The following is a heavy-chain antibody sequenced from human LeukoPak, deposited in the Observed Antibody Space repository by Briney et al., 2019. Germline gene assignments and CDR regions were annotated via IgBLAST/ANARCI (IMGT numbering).Heavy chain of an antibody. Sequence: SETLSLTCTVSGGSVSSGSYYWSWIRQPPGRGLEWIGYLYYSGSNEYNPSLKSRVTISVDTSRNQFSLKVSSVTAADTAVYYCARDSVHCSSTSCSIDYWGQGTLVTVSS. J-gene: IGHJ4*02. V-gene: IGHV4-61*01. D-gene: IGHD2-2*01. CDR3: ARDSVHCSSTSCSIDY. CDR1: GGSVSSGSYY. CDR2: LYYSGSN.